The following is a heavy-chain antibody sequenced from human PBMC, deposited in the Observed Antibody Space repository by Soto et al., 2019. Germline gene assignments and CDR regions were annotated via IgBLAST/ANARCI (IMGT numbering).Heavy chain of an antibody. V-gene: IGHV1-69*01. CDR1: GGIFSGHG. CDR3: ARDRDYYYQSSGYYRFDN. J-gene: IGHJ4*02. CDR2: IIPVVGTT. Sequence: QVQLVQSGAEVKKPGSSVKVSCKASGGIFSGHGVSWVRQAPGQGLEWMGGIIPVVGTTKYTQKFQGRVTITADASKSTVQMELSSLRSEDTAVYYCARDRDYYYQSSGYYRFDNWGQGTLVTVSS. D-gene: IGHD3-22*01.